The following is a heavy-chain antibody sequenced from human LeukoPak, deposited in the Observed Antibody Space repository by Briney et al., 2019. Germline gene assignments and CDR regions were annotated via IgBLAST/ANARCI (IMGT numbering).Heavy chain of an antibody. CDR3: AKVSTGIAVEALDY. Sequence: GRSLRLSCAASGFTFSSYGMHWVRQAPGKGLEWVAVIPYDGSNKYYADSVKGRFTISRDNSKNTLYLQMNSLRAEDTAVYYCAKVSTGIAVEALDYWGQGTLVTVSS. CDR1: GFTFSSYG. V-gene: IGHV3-30*18. D-gene: IGHD6-19*01. J-gene: IGHJ4*02. CDR2: IPYDGSNK.